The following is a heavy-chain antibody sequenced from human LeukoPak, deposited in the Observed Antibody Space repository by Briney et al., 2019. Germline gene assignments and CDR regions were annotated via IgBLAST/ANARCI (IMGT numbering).Heavy chain of an antibody. CDR3: ARPGYCTTTTCRGLDY. J-gene: IGHJ4*02. D-gene: IGHD2-2*01. Sequence: GESLKISCKGSGYSFTSYWIGWVRQMPGKGLEWMGIIYPGDSDTRYSPSFQGQVTISADKSISTTYLQWSSLKASDTAMYYYARPGYCTTTTCRGLDYWGQGTLVTVSS. CDR2: IYPGDSDT. V-gene: IGHV5-51*01. CDR1: GYSFTSYW.